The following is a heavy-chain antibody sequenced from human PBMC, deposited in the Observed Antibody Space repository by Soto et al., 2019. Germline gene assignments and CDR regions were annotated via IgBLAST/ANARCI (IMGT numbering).Heavy chain of an antibody. J-gene: IGHJ4*02. CDR1: GYTFTSYY. CDR2: INPSGGST. Sequence: ASVKVSCKASGYTFTSYYMHWVRQAPGQGLEWMGKINPSGGSTSYAQKFQGRVTMTRDTSTSTVYMELSSLRSEDTAVYYCARDYEDGYFDYWGQGTLVTVSS. V-gene: IGHV1-46*01. D-gene: IGHD3-3*01. CDR3: ARDYEDGYFDY.